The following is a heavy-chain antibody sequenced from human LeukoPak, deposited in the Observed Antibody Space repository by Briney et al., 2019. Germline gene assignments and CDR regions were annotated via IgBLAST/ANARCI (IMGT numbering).Heavy chain of an antibody. J-gene: IGHJ4*02. V-gene: IGHV1-2*02. CDR3: ARVKTIIVVVSLFDY. CDR2: INPNSGGT. CDR1: GGTFSSYA. D-gene: IGHD3-22*01. Sequence: ASVKVSCKASGGTFSSYAISWVRQAPGQGLKWMGWINPNSGGTNYAQKFQGRVTMTRDTSISTGFMELSRLRSDDTAVYYCARVKTIIVVVSLFDYWGQGTLVTVSS.